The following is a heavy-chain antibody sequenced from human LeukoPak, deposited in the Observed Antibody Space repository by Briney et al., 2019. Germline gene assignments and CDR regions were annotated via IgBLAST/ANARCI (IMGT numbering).Heavy chain of an antibody. D-gene: IGHD6-6*01. Sequence: ASVKVSCKASGYTFTGYYMHWVRQAPGQGLEWMGWINPNSGGTNYAQKSQGGVTMTRDTSISTAYMELSRLRSDDTAVYYCARDEEQLGFGFDYWGQGTLVTVSS. CDR1: GYTFTGYY. CDR2: INPNSGGT. V-gene: IGHV1-2*02. CDR3: ARDEEQLGFGFDY. J-gene: IGHJ4*02.